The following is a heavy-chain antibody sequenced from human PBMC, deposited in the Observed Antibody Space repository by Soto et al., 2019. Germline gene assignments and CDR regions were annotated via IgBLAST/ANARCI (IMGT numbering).Heavy chain of an antibody. J-gene: IGHJ6*02. CDR1: GGSIRRYY. V-gene: IGHV4-59*01. D-gene: IGHD3-10*01. CDR2: IYYNGNT. Sequence: SETLSLTWNVSGGSIRRYYWSWIRQPPGKGLEWIGYIYYNGNTKYNPSLKSRVTISVDTPKNQFSLKVGSVNAADTAVYYCARLYYVSGRPLMDVWGQGTTVTVSS. CDR3: ARLYYVSGRPLMDV.